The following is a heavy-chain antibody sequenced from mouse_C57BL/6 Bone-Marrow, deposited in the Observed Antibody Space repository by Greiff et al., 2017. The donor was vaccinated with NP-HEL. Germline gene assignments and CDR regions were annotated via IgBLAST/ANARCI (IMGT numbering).Heavy chain of an antibody. CDR3: ARYYYSNAWYFDV. J-gene: IGHJ1*03. CDR2: IYPRSGNT. CDR1: CYTFTSYG. Sequence: VQLQQSGAELARPGASVKLSCKASCYTFTSYGISWVKQRTGQGLEWIGEIYPRSGNTYYNEKFKGKATLTADKSSSTAYMELRSLTSEDSAVYFCARYYYSNAWYFDVWGTGTTVTVSS. V-gene: IGHV1-81*01. D-gene: IGHD2-5*01.